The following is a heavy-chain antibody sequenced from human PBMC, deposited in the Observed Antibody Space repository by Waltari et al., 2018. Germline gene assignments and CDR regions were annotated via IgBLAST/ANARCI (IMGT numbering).Heavy chain of an antibody. CDR3: ASATVTTPPYYFDD. D-gene: IGHD4-17*01. J-gene: IGHJ4*02. V-gene: IGHV4-38-2*01. CDR2: IYHSGST. CDR1: GYSISSGYY. Sequence: QVQLQESGPGLVKPSETLSLTCAVSGYSISSGYYWGWVRQPPGKGLEWIGSIYHSGSTYFNPSLKSRVTIAVDTPKNQVSRKLSSVTAADTAVYYCASATVTTPPYYFDDWGQGTLVTVSS.